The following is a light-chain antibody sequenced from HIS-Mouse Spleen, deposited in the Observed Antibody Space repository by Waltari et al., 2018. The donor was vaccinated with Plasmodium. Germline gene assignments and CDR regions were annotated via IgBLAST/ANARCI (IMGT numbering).Light chain of an antibody. J-gene: IGKJ2*02. CDR3: MQALQTARCT. CDR2: LGS. CDR1: QSLLHSNGYNY. V-gene: IGKV2-28*01. Sequence: DIVMTQSPLSLPVTPGEPASISCRSSQSLLHSNGYNYLDWYLQKPGQSPQLLIYLGSNLASGVPDRFSGSRSGTDFTLKISRVEAVDVRVYYCMQALQTARCTVGQGTKLEI.